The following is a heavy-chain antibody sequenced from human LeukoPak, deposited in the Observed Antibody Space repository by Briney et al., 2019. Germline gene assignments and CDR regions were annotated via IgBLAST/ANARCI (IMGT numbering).Heavy chain of an antibody. CDR3: ARSTTQLLFGT. D-gene: IGHD1-26*01. CDR1: GGSISSSSYY. V-gene: IGHV4-39*07. Sequence: SETLSLTCTVSGGSISSSSYYWGWIRQPPGKGLEWIGSIYYSGSTYYNPSLKSRVTISVDTSKNQFSLKLSSVTAADTAVYYCARSTTQLLFGTWGQGTLVTVSS. CDR2: IYYSGST. J-gene: IGHJ5*02.